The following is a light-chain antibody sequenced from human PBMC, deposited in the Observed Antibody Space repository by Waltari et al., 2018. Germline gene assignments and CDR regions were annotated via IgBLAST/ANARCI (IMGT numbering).Light chain of an antibody. CDR2: EGS. CDR1: YSDIGDNAY. J-gene: IGLJ1*01. Sequence: QSALTQPASVSGSPGQSITISCTGTYSDIGDNAYVSWYQQPPDKAPQLLIFEGSNRPSGVSNRFSGLKSGNPASLTISGLQADAEADYYCSSYTSSSAPYVFGSGTKVTVL. CDR3: SSYTSSSAPYV. V-gene: IGLV2-14*01.